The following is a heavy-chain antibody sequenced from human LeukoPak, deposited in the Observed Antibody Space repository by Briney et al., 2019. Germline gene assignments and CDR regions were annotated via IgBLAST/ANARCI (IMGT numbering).Heavy chain of an antibody. CDR1: GYTFTSYY. CDR2: INPSGGST. J-gene: IGHJ3*02. CDR3: ARHRYSSGWSTYDAFDI. D-gene: IGHD6-19*01. V-gene: IGHV1-46*01. Sequence: ASVKVSCKASGYTFTSYYMHWVRQAPGEELEWKGIINPSGGSTSYAQKFQGRVTMTRDTSTSTVYMELSSLRSEDTALYYCARHRYSSGWSTYDAFDIWGQGTMVTVSS.